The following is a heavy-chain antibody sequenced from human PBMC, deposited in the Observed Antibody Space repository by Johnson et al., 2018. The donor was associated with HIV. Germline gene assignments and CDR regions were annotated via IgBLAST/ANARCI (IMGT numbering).Heavy chain of an antibody. CDR1: EFTVRSNY. D-gene: IGHD5-24*01. CDR2: ISSSGSTI. J-gene: IGHJ3*02. Sequence: QVQLVESGGGLVQPGGSVRLSCAASEFTVRSNYMHWVRQAPGKGLEWVSYISSSGSTIYYADSVKGRFTISRDNAKNTLYLQMNSLRAEDTAVYYCAKDAQAGPIRRDGYNGASAFDIWGQGTMVTVSS. CDR3: AKDAQAGPIRRDGYNGASAFDI. V-gene: IGHV3-11*01.